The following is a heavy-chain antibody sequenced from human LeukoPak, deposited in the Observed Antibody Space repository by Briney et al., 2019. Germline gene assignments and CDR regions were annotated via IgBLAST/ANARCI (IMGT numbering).Heavy chain of an antibody. D-gene: IGHD7-27*01. CDR3: ARGGVAKLGPLDL. CDR2: INPSDSST. J-gene: IGHJ5*02. Sequence: ASVKVSCKASGYTFTSYGISWVRQTPGQGLEWMGIINPSDSSTSCAQKFQGRVTMTRDTSTSTVYMELSSLRSEDTAVYYCARGGVAKLGPLDLWGQGTLVTVSS. V-gene: IGHV1-46*01. CDR1: GYTFTSYG.